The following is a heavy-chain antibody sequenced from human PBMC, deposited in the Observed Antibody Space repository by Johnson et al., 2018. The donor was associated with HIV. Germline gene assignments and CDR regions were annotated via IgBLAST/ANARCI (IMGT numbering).Heavy chain of an antibody. CDR2: MNQDGSEK. V-gene: IGHV3-7*01. D-gene: IGHD5-18*01. J-gene: IGHJ3*02. CDR3: ARDREDPSDSYGAFDI. CDR1: GFTYSSYA. Sequence: EVQLMESGGGVVQPGRSLRLSCVVSGFTYSSYAMHWVRQAPGKGLEWVANMNQDGSEKFHLDSVKGRFTISRDNAKNSLYLQMNSLRAEDTAVYYCARDREDPSDSYGAFDIWGQGTMVTVSS.